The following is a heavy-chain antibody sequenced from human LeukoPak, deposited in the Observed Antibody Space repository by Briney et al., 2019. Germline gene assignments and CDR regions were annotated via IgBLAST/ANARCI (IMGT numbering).Heavy chain of an antibody. Sequence: ASVKVSCKVSGYTLTELSMHWVRQAPGKGLEWMGGFDPEDGETIYAQKFQGRVTMTEDTSTDTAYMELSSLRSEDTAVYYCATDLGGNRGFDYWGQGTLVTVSS. D-gene: IGHD4-23*01. J-gene: IGHJ4*02. CDR1: GYTLTELS. CDR2: FDPEDGET. CDR3: ATDLGGNRGFDY. V-gene: IGHV1-24*01.